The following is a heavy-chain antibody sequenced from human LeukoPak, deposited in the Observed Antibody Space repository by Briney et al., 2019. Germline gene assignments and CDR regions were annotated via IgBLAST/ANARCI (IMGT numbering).Heavy chain of an antibody. Sequence: GGSLRLSCAASGFTFSSYGMHWGRQAPGKGLEWVAVISYDGSNKYYADSVKGRFTISRDNSKNTLYLQMNSLRAEDTAVYYCAKDHYYDSSGGFDYWGQGTLVTVSS. V-gene: IGHV3-30*18. CDR3: AKDHYYDSSGGFDY. CDR2: ISYDGSNK. D-gene: IGHD3-22*01. J-gene: IGHJ4*02. CDR1: GFTFSSYG.